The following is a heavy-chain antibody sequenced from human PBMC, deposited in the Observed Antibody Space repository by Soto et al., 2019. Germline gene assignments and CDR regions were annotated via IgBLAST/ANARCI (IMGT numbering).Heavy chain of an antibody. Sequence: PSETLSLTCTVSGGSISSYYWNWIRQPPGKGLEWIGYIYYSGSTNYNPSLKSRVTISLDTSKNQFSLMLSSVTAADMAVYYCASSNIAAAGFYYYGMDVWGRGTTVT. CDR1: GGSISSYY. J-gene: IGHJ6*02. D-gene: IGHD6-13*01. CDR2: IYYSGST. CDR3: ASSNIAAAGFYYYGMDV. V-gene: IGHV4-59*01.